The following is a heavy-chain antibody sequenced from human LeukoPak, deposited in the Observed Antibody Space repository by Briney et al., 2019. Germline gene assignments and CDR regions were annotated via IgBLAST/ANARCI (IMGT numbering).Heavy chain of an antibody. D-gene: IGHD6-19*01. CDR1: GFTFSSYW. CDR2: IKQDGSEK. V-gene: IGHV3-7*01. J-gene: IGHJ6*02. Sequence: GGSLRLSCAASGFTFSSYWMSWVRQAPGKGLEWVANIKQDGSEKYYVDSVKGRFTISRDNAKNSLYLQMNSLRAEDTAVYYCAREGAVRDYYYGMDVWGQGTTVTVSS. CDR3: AREGAVRDYYYGMDV.